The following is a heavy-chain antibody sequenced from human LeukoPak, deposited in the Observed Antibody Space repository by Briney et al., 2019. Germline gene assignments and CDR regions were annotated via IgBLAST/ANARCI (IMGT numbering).Heavy chain of an antibody. Sequence: GGSLRLSCAASGFTVRSYWMHWVRQAPGKGLVWVSHINSDGSNTGYADSVKGRFTISRDTAKNTLYLQTDSLRAEDTAVCYCVRQDIGSYLGGYWGQGTLVTVSS. CDR1: GFTVRSYW. CDR3: VRQDIGSYLGGY. J-gene: IGHJ4*02. V-gene: IGHV3-74*01. D-gene: IGHD1-26*01. CDR2: INSDGSNT.